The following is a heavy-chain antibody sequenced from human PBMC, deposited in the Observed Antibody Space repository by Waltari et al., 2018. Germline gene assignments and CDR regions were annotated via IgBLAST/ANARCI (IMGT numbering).Heavy chain of an antibody. D-gene: IGHD2-21*01. CDR1: GYTFSNFG. J-gene: IGHJ4*02. V-gene: IGHV1-18*01. Sequence: QVQLVQSGAEVTKPGASERVACKAPGYTFSNFGINWVRRAPGQGLGWLGWISPYHGAADYNEKFRDRVTMTTATSTKTAYLELRSLSSDDTAVYYCARRGGPRTVVALTFDLWGQGTLVTVSS. CDR2: ISPYHGAA. CDR3: ARRGGPRTVVALTFDL.